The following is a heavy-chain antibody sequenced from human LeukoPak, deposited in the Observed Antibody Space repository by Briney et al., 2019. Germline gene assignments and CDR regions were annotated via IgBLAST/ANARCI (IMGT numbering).Heavy chain of an antibody. D-gene: IGHD3-9*01. CDR2: TYYRSKWYN. J-gene: IGHJ5*02. V-gene: IGHV6-1*01. Sequence: SQTLSLTCAISGDSFSSNSAAWNWIRQSPSRGLEWLGRTYYRSKWYNDYAVSVKSRITINPDTSKNQFSLQLNSVTPEDTAVYYCARGPLLRYFGLGDWFDPWGQGTLVTVSS. CDR1: GDSFSSNSAA. CDR3: ARGPLLRYFGLGDWFDP.